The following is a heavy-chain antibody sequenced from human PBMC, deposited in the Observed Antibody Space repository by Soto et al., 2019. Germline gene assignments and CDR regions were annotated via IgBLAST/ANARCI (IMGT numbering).Heavy chain of an antibody. CDR1: GFSFSSFA. J-gene: IGHJ6*02. D-gene: IGHD2-8*01. V-gene: IGHV3-23*01. CDR2: ISGSADST. CDR3: AKTRGALIYAISVYGMDV. Sequence: EVQLLESGGGFIHPGGSLRLSCAASGFSFSSFAMNWVRQAPGKGLEWVSIISGSADSTFYADSVKGRFTISRDNSKSTLYLQINTLRADDTAVYYCAKTRGALIYAISVYGMDVWGQGPTVTVSS.